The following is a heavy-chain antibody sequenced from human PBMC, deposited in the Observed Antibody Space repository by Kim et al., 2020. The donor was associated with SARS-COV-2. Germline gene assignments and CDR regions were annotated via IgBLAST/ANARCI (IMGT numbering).Heavy chain of an antibody. D-gene: IGHD5-12*01. CDR1: GFYVTSNY. CDR3: ARLRYSGNDRLRVLDGFDI. J-gene: IGHJ3*02. V-gene: IGHV3-53*04. CDR2: IYNDDDT. Sequence: GGSLRLSCAGSGFYVTSNYMTWVRQAPGKGLECVSVIYNDDDTFYAASVRGRFTISRHNSNNTLYLQMNSLRGDDTAIYYCARLRYSGNDRLRVLDGFDIWGQGTMVTVSS.